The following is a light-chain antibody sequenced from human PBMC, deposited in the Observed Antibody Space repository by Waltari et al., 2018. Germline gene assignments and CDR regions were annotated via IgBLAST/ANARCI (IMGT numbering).Light chain of an antibody. J-gene: IGKJ4*01. CDR2: DAS. Sequence: EIVLTQSPATLALSPGERAPLSCRASQSVSSHLAWYQQKPGQAPRLLIYDASNRATGIPARFSCSGSGTDFTLTISSLEPEDFAVYYCQQRSNWPPVLTFGGGTKVEIK. CDR3: QQRSNWPPVLT. V-gene: IGKV3-11*01. CDR1: QSVSSH.